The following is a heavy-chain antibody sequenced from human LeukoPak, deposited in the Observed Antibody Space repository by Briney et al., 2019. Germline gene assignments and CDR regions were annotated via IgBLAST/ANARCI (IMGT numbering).Heavy chain of an antibody. D-gene: IGHD2-15*01. V-gene: IGHV1-46*03. CDR2: INPGGGST. Sequence: ASVNVSCKASEYTFTTSYIHSVRQAPGQDREGMGIINPGGGSTTYAQKFQGRVTMTRDTSTSTVYMELRSLRPEDTAVYYCARVGGSSWFDYWGQGTLVTVSS. CDR1: EYTFTTSY. J-gene: IGHJ4*02. CDR3: ARVGGSSWFDY.